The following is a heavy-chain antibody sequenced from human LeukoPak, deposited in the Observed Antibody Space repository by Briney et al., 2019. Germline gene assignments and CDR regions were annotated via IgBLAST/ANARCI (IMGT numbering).Heavy chain of an antibody. D-gene: IGHD3-22*01. CDR2: INHSGST. CDR3: ARVKNYYDSSGYPEYYFDY. V-gene: IGHV4-34*01. CDR1: GGSFSGYY. J-gene: IGHJ4*02. Sequence: SETLSLTCAVYGGSFSGYYWSWIRQPPGKGLEWIGEINHSGSTNYNPSLKSRVTISADTSKNQFSLKLSSVTAADTAVYYCARVKNYYDSSGYPEYYFDYWGQGTLVTVSS.